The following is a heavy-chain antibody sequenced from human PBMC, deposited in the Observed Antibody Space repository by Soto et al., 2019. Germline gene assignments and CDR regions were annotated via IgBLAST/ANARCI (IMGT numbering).Heavy chain of an antibody. J-gene: IGHJ6*02. V-gene: IGHV1-18*01. CDR2: ISAYNGNT. D-gene: IGHD2-15*01. Sequence: QVQLVQSGAEVKKPGASVKVSCKASGYTFTSYGISWVRQAPGQGLEWMGWISAYNGNTNYAQKLQGRVTMTTDTSTSTAYMELRSLRSDDTAVYYCAREIVDMECSGGSCYSGYYYYYGMDVWGQGTTVTVSS. CDR3: AREIVDMECSGGSCYSGYYYYYGMDV. CDR1: GYTFTSYG.